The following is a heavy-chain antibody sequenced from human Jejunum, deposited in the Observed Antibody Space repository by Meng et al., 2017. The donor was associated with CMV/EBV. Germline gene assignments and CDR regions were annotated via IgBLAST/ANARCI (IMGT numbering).Heavy chain of an antibody. D-gene: IGHD2-2*01. V-gene: IGHV4-30-4*08. CDR1: ISRCDYY. CDR3: ARTQDCSTTSCYTGFDP. Sequence: ISRCDYYWSWIRQPPGKGLEWIGFIKYSGRTYYNPSLTSRVTISLDTSESHFSLRLSSVTAADTAVYYCARTQDCSTTSCYTGFDPWGQGTLVTVSS. J-gene: IGHJ5*02. CDR2: IKYSGRT.